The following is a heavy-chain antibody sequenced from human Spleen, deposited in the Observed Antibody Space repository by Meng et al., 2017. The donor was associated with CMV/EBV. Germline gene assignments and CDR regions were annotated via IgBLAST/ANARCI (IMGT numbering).Heavy chain of an antibody. CDR3: VRDRLDGRVAFDY. Sequence: DGSNPHYADSVKGRFIISRDNAKSTLYLQMTSLRDEDTALYYCVRDRLDGRVAFDYWGQGTLVTVSS. D-gene: IGHD3-16*01. J-gene: IGHJ4*02. V-gene: IGHV3-33*01. CDR2: DGSNP.